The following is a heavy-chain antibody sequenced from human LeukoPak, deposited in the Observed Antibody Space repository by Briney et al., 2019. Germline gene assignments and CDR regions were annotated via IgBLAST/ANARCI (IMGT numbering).Heavy chain of an antibody. V-gene: IGHV3-23*01. CDR1: GFTFSTYA. D-gene: IGHD1-26*01. Sequence: GGSLRLSCAASGFTFSTYAMTWVRQAPGAGLEWVSAISSGYSTYYADSVRGRFIISRDNSKDTLYLQMNSLRAEDTAVYYCAKDFSQEGSHSVDYWGQGTLVTVSS. J-gene: IGHJ4*02. CDR3: AKDFSQEGSHSVDY. CDR2: ISSGYST.